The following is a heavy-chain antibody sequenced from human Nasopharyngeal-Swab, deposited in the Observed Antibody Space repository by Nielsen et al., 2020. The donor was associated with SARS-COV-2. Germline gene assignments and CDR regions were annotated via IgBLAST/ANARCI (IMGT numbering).Heavy chain of an antibody. CDR1: GFTFSTYA. Sequence: GESLKISCAASGFTFSTYAMTWVRQVPGEGLEWVSGISARGGSSFYADSVKGRLTISRDNSRNTLYLQMNSLRAEDTAIYYCAKPLGSGGAYDFWGPGTLVSVSS. CDR2: ISARGGSS. CDR3: AKPLGSGGAYDF. V-gene: IGHV3-23*01. D-gene: IGHD3-16*01. J-gene: IGHJ4*02.